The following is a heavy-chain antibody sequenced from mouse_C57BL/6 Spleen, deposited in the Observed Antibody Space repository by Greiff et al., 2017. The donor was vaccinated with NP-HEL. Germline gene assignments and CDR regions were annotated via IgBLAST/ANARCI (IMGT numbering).Heavy chain of an antibody. D-gene: IGHD2-2*01. CDR2: RRSKSSNYAT. J-gene: IGHJ1*03. V-gene: IGHV10-3*01. CDR1: GFTFNTYA. Sequence: EVQLVESGGGLVQPKGSLKLSCAASGFTFNTYAMHWVRQAPGKGLEWVARRRSKSSNYATYYADSVKDRFTISRDDSQSMLYLQMNNLKTEDTAMYYCVRVGYGYDYWYFDVWGTGTTVTVSS. CDR3: VRVGYGYDYWYFDV.